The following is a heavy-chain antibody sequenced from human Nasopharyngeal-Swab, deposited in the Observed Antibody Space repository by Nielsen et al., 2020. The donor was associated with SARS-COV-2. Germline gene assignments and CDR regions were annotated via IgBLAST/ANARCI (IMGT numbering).Heavy chain of an antibody. CDR2: IGTAGDP. CDR3: ARASPGPGSYAFDI. Sequence: GESLKISCAASGFTFSSYYMHWVRQATGKGLEWVSAIGTAGDPYYPGSVKGRFTISRENAKNSLYLQMNSLRAGDTAVYYCARASPGPGSYAFDIWGQGTMVTVSS. CDR1: GFTFSSYY. D-gene: IGHD1-14*01. V-gene: IGHV3-13*05. J-gene: IGHJ3*02.